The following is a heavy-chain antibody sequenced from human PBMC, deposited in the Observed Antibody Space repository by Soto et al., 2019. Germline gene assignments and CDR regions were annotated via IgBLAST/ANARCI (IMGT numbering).Heavy chain of an antibody. J-gene: IGHJ6*02. Sequence: EVQLVESGGGLVQPGGSLRLSCVGSGFTFSTYWMHWVRQAPGKGLVWVSRINSDGSTTNYADSVKGRFTISRDNAKNTLYLQMNSLRAEDTAVYYCARDAYYDMGVWGRATTVTVSS. CDR1: GFTFSTYW. CDR3: ARDAYYDMGV. V-gene: IGHV3-74*01. CDR2: INSDGSTT.